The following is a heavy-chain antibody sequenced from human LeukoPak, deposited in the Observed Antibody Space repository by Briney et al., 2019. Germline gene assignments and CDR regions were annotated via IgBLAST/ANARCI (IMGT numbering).Heavy chain of an antibody. CDR3: ARGVNSGYFDY. CDR1: GGSISSYY. CDR2: IYYSGST. D-gene: IGHD1-26*01. J-gene: IGHJ4*02. V-gene: IGHV4-59*01. Sequence: PSETLSLTCTVSGGSISSYYWTWIRQPPGKVLEWIGYIYYSGSTNYNPSLKSRVTISVDTSKNQFSLKLTSVTAADTAVYYCARGVNSGYFDYCGQGTLVTVSS.